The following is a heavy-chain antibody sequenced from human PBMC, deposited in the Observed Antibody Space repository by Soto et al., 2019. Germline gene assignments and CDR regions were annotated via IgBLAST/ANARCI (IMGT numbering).Heavy chain of an antibody. CDR3: ARPAIVVVPAAINAFDI. CDR1: GYTFTSYA. CDR2: INAGNGNT. Sequence: ASVKVSCKASGYTFTSYAMHWVRQAPGQRLEWMGWINAGNGNTKYSQKFQGRVTITRDTSASTAYMELSSLRSEDTAVYYCARPAIVVVPAAINAFDIWGQGTMVTVSS. D-gene: IGHD2-2*02. V-gene: IGHV1-3*01. J-gene: IGHJ3*02.